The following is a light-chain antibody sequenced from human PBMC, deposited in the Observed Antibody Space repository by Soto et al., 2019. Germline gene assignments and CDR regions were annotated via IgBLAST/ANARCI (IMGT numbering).Light chain of an antibody. J-gene: IGKJ5*01. CDR1: QSVSSSY. CDR2: GAS. Sequence: EIVLTQSPGTLSLSPGERATLSCRASQSVSSSYLAWYQHKRGQAPRLLIDGASSRATGIPDRFSGSGSGTDFTLTISRAEPADFAVYYCQQYGSSPITFGQGTRLEIK. V-gene: IGKV3-20*01. CDR3: QQYGSSPIT.